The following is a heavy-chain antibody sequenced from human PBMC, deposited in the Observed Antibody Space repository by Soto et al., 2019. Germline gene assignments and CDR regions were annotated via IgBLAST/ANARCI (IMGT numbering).Heavy chain of an antibody. CDR2: ISYDGTNK. D-gene: IGHD4-17*01. V-gene: IGHV3-30*18. Sequence: QVQLVESGGGEVQPGRSLTISCAASGFTFSTYGMHWVRQTPGKGLEWVAVISYDGTNKFYSDSVKGRFTISRDNLKNTPHLQLNSLRADDPAVYSCAKDLQSYGDYDYYCYGMDVWGLGTRVTVSS. CDR1: GFTFSTYG. CDR3: AKDLQSYGDYDYYCYGMDV. J-gene: IGHJ6*02.